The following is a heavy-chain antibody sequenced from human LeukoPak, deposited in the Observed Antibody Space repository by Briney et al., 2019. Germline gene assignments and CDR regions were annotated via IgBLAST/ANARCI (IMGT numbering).Heavy chain of an antibody. V-gene: IGHV4-4*07. D-gene: IGHD3-10*01. CDR1: GGSISSYY. CDR3: AGLYYFGSGSSFDY. Sequence: SETLSLTCTVSGGSISSYYWSWIRQPAGKGLEWIGRIYTSGSTNYNPSLKSRVTMSVDTSKNQFSLKLSSVTAADTAVYYCAGLYYFGSGSSFDYWGQGTLVTVSS. J-gene: IGHJ4*02. CDR2: IYTSGST.